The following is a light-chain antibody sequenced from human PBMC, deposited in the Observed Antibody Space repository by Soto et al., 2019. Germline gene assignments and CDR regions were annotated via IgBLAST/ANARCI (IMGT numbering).Light chain of an antibody. CDR2: EVS. Sequence: QSALTQPASMSGSPGQSITISCTGSSSDVGRYNYVSWYQQHPGKAPKLVISEVSNRPSGVSDRFSGSKSGNTASLTISGLQSEDEADYYCSSYPGTSSTLDVFGTGTKLTVL. CDR1: SSDVGRYNY. V-gene: IGLV2-14*01. CDR3: SSYPGTSSTLDV. J-gene: IGLJ1*01.